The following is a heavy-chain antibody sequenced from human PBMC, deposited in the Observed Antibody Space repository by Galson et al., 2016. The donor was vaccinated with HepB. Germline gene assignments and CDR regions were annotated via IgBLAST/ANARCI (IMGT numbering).Heavy chain of an antibody. D-gene: IGHD2-8*01. Sequence: SVKVSCKASEYTFTNYGIHWVRQAPGHSLEWMGWINAGNGDTKYSEKFQGRVTITRDTSADTGYMEVRSLKYEDTAVYYCARDRKRLMMYGVGSSPYHHGMDVWGQGTTVTVSS. CDR2: INAGNGDT. J-gene: IGHJ6*02. CDR3: ARDRKRLMMYGVGSSPYHHGMDV. CDR1: EYTFTNYG. V-gene: IGHV1-3*01.